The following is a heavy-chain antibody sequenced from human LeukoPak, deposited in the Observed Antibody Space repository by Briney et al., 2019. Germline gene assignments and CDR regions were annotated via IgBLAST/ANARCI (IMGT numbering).Heavy chain of an antibody. J-gene: IGHJ4*02. V-gene: IGHV4-59*01. CDR1: GGSISSYY. CDR3: ARGQVPLDY. Sequence: SETLSRTCTVSGGSISSYYWSWLRQPPGKGLEWIGYIYYSGSAKNNPSLKSRVTISVDTSKNQFSLKLSSVTAADTAVYYCARGQVPLDYWGQGTLVTVSS. CDR2: IYYSGSA.